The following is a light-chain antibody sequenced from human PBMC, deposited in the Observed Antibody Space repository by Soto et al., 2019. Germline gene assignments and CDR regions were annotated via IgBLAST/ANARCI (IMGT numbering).Light chain of an antibody. CDR2: RNN. J-gene: IGLJ1*01. CDR3: AAWDDSLSGYV. CDR1: SSNIGDNY. Sequence: QSVLTQPPSASGTPGQKVTISCSGSSSNIGDNYVYWHQQLPGTAPKLPIYRNNQRPSGVPDRFSGSKSGTSASLAISGLRSEDEADYYCAAWDDSLSGYVFGPGTKVTVL. V-gene: IGLV1-47*01.